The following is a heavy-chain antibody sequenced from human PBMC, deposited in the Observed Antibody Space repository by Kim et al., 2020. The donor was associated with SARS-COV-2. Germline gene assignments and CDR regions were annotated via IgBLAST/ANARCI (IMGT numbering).Heavy chain of an antibody. CDR2: ITRGGDT. CDR3: VPCVTLADRSGGCTFFDH. Sequence: GGSLRLSCAASGLTLRSYAMNWVRQGPGKGLEWVSSITRGGDTYYAASVKGRFTISRDNFKDTLSLQMNSLRAEDTGNYYCVPCVTLADRSGGCTFFDH. J-gene: IGHJ4*01. D-gene: IGHD6-19*01. V-gene: IGHV3-23*01. CDR1: GLTLRSYA.